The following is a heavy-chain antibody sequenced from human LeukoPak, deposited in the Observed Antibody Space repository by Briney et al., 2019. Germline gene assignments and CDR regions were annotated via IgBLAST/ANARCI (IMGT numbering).Heavy chain of an antibody. CDR3: ARTYSYGSPGDY. CDR1: GYTFTGYY. J-gene: IGHJ4*02. D-gene: IGHD5-18*01. V-gene: IGHV1-2*04. CDR2: INPNSGGT. Sequence: ASVKVSCKASGYTFTGYYMHWVRQAPGQGLEWMGWINPNSGGTNYAQKFQGWVTMTRDTSISTAYMELSRLRSDDTAVYYCARTYSYGSPGDYWGQGTLVTVSS.